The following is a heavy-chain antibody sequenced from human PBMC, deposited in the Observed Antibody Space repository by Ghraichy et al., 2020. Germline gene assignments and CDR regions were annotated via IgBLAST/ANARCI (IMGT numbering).Heavy chain of an antibody. V-gene: IGHV1-2*02. J-gene: IGHJ4*02. CDR1: GYTFTGYY. D-gene: IGHD5-18*01. CDR2: INPKSGGT. Sequence: ASVKVSCKASGYTFTGYYMHWVREAPGQGLEWVGWINPKSGGTNYAQKFQGRVTMTRDTSISIAYMELSRLRSDDTAVYYCARDRRIQLWLDYWGQGTLVTVSS. CDR3: ARDRRIQLWLDY.